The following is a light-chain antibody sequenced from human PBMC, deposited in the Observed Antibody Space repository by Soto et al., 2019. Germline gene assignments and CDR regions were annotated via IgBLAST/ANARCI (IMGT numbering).Light chain of an antibody. CDR1: QSVSSSY. V-gene: IGKV3-20*01. CDR2: GAS. Sequence: EIVLTQSPGTLSLSPGERATLSCRASQSVSSSYLAWYQQKPGQAPRLLIYGASSRATGLPDRFSGSGSGTDFTLPISRLEPEDFPVYYCQQYGSSPHTFGQGTKVQIK. J-gene: IGKJ1*01. CDR3: QQYGSSPHT.